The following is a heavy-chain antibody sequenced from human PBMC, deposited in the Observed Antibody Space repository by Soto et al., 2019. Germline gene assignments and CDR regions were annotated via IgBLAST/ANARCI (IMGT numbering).Heavy chain of an antibody. CDR2: ISYDGSNK. V-gene: IGHV3-30-3*01. CDR1: GFTFSSYA. J-gene: IGHJ4*02. Sequence: QVQLVESGGGVVQPGRSLRLSCAASGFTFSSYAMHWVRQAPGKGLEWVAVISYDGSNKYYADSVKGRFTISRDNSKNTLYLQMNSLRAEDTAVYYCADSQPHYFDYWGQGTLDTVSS. D-gene: IGHD2-21*01. CDR3: ADSQPHYFDY.